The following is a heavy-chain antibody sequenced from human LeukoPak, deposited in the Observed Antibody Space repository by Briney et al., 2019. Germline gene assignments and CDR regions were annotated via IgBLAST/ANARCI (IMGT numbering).Heavy chain of an antibody. CDR1: GYTFTSYY. CDR2: INPSGGST. J-gene: IGHJ4*02. D-gene: IGHD2-2*01. V-gene: IGHV1-46*01. Sequence: ASVTVSCKASGYTFTSYYMHWVRQAPGQGLEWMGIINPSGGSTSYAQKFQGRVTMTRDTSTSTVYMELSSLRSEDAAVYYCARDLSGYADYWGQGTLVTVSS. CDR3: ARDLSGYADY.